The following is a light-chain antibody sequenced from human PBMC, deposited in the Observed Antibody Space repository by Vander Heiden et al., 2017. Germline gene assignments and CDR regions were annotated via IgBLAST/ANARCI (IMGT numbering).Light chain of an antibody. J-gene: IGKJ4*01. V-gene: IGKV3-20*01. Sequence: EIVLTQSPGTLSSSPGERATLSCRASQTVNSNSLAWYQQKPGQAPRLLIYGASSRATGIPDRFSGSGYGTDFTLTISRREPEDFALYYCQQYGSSPRVTFGGGTKVEIK. CDR3: QQYGSSPRVT. CDR1: QTVNSNS. CDR2: GAS.